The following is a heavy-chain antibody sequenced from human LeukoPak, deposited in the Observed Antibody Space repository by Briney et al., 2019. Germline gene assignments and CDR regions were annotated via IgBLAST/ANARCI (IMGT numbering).Heavy chain of an antibody. V-gene: IGHV4-34*01. CDR2: INHSGST. Sequence: SETLSLTCAVYGGSFSGYYWSWIRQPPGKGLEWIGEINHSGSTNYSPSLKSLVTISVDTSKNQFSLKLSSVTAADTAVYYCARGVGYYDYVWGSYRPYYFDYWGQGTLVTVSS. CDR3: ARGVGYYDYVWGSYRPYYFDY. D-gene: IGHD3-16*02. J-gene: IGHJ4*02. CDR1: GGSFSGYY.